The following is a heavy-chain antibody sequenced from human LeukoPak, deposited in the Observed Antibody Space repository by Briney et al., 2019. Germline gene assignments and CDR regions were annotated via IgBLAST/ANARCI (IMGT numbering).Heavy chain of an antibody. Sequence: ASVKVSCKASGYTFTSYDINWVRQATGQGLEWMGWMNPNSGNTGYAQKFQGRVTMTRDTSISTAYMELSRLRSDDTAVYYCARASRIAALKARNWFDPWGQGTLVTVSS. D-gene: IGHD6-13*01. CDR2: MNPNSGNT. CDR1: GYTFTSYD. V-gene: IGHV1-8*01. CDR3: ARASRIAALKARNWFDP. J-gene: IGHJ5*02.